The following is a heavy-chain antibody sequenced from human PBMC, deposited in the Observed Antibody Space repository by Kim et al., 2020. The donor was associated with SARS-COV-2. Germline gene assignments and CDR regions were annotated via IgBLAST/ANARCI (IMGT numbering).Heavy chain of an antibody. Sequence: GGSLRLSCAASGFTFSSYAMSWVRQAPGKGLEWVSAISGSGGSTYYADSVKGRFTISRDNSKNTLYLQMNSLRAEDTAVYYCAKDRARGLFGELICGGQGTLVTVSS. D-gene: IGHD3-10*02. V-gene: IGHV3-23*01. J-gene: IGHJ4*02. CDR1: GFTFSSYA. CDR2: ISGSGGST. CDR3: AKDRARGLFGELIC.